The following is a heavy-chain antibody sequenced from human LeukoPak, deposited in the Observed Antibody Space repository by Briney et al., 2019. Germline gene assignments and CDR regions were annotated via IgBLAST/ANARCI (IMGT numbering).Heavy chain of an antibody. CDR3: ARDRYGDGFAHFDY. CDR1: GYTFTSYA. J-gene: IGHJ4*02. V-gene: IGHV1-2*02. D-gene: IGHD5-24*01. Sequence: ASVKVSCKASGYTFTSYARHWVRQAPGQGLEWMGWITPSGGTNYPQKFQGRVAITRDTSITTAYMDLSRLTSDDTAVYYCARDRYGDGFAHFDYWGQGALVTVSS. CDR2: ITPSGGT.